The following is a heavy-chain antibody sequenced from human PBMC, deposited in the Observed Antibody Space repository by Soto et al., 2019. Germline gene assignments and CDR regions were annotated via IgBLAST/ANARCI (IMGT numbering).Heavy chain of an antibody. D-gene: IGHD6-13*01. CDR1: NDSISPYY. J-gene: IGHJ6*02. CDR2: IYYSGST. Sequence: SETLSLTCTVANDSISPYYWSWIRQPPGKGLEWIGFIYYSGSTTYNPSIKSRVTISVATSKNQFSLKLSSVTAADTAVYYCAIVSQITLIAAADQTIYQDYYGMDVCGQGTTVT. V-gene: IGHV4-59*08. CDR3: AIVSQITLIAAADQTIYQDYYGMDV.